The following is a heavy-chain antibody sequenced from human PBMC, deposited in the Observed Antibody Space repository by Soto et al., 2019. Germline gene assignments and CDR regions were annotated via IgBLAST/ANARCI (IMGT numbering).Heavy chain of an antibody. CDR3: ARHYSGYDLLFCWFDP. Sequence: QLQLQESGPGLVKPSETLSLTCTVSGGSISSSSYYWGWIRQPPGKGLEWIGSIYYSGSTYYNPSVKSRLTISVDTSKNQFSLKLSSVTAADTAVYYCARHYSGYDLLFCWFDPWGQGTLVTVSS. J-gene: IGHJ5*02. CDR1: GGSISSSSYY. CDR2: IYYSGST. D-gene: IGHD5-12*01. V-gene: IGHV4-39*01.